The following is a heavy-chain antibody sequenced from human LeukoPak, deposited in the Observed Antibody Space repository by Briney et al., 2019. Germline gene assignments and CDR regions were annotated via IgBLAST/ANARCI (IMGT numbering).Heavy chain of an antibody. Sequence: GASVKVSCKASGYTFTSYYMHWVRQAPGQGLEWMGIINPSGGSTSYAQKFQGRVTMTRDTSTSTVYMELSSLRSGDTAVYYCARDPVAGHLDYWGQGTLVTVSS. CDR1: GYTFTSYY. CDR3: ARDPVAGHLDY. CDR2: INPSGGST. D-gene: IGHD6-19*01. V-gene: IGHV1-46*01. J-gene: IGHJ4*02.